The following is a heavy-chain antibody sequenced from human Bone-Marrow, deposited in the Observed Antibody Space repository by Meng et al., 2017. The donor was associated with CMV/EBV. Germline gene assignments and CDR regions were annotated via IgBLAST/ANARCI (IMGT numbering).Heavy chain of an antibody. CDR2: ISGSGGST. D-gene: IGHD3-3*01. CDR1: GFTFSSYA. Sequence: GESLKISCAASGFTFSSYAMSWVRQAPGKGLEWVSAISGSGGSTYYADSVKGRFTISRDNSKNTLYLQMNSLRVEDTAVYYCARAPAGGFWSAYYRDYFYYGMDVWGQGTTVTVSS. CDR3: ARAPAGGFWSAYYRDYFYYGMDV. J-gene: IGHJ6*02. V-gene: IGHV3-23*01.